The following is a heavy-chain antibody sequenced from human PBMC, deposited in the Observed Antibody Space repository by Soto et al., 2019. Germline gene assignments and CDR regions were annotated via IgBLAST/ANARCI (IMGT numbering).Heavy chain of an antibody. CDR3: ARQLGHDYINNWFDP. V-gene: IGHV5-51*01. J-gene: IGHJ5*02. CDR2: IYPGDSDA. Sequence: GESLKISCKGSGYRFTSYWIAWVRQMPGKGMEWMGIIYPGDSDARYSPSFQGQVTISVDKSISTAYLQWSSLKASDTAIYYCARQLGHDYINNWFDPWGQGTLVTVSS. D-gene: IGHD4-4*01. CDR1: GYRFTSYW.